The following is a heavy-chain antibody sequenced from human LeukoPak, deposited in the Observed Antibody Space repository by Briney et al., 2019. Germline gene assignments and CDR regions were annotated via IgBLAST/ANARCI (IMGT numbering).Heavy chain of an antibody. D-gene: IGHD5-18*01. Sequence: SETLSLTCTVSGGSISSYYWSWIRQPAGMGLEWIGRIYTSGSTNYNPSLKSRFTMSVDRSKNQFSLKLSSVTAADTAVYYCARVSRKGTATYRDVWGKGTTVTVSS. CDR3: ARVSRKGTATYRDV. CDR2: IYTSGST. V-gene: IGHV4-4*07. CDR1: GGSISSYY. J-gene: IGHJ6*03.